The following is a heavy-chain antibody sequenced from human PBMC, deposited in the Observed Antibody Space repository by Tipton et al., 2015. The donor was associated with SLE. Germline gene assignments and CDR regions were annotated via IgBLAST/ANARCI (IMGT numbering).Heavy chain of an antibody. CDR2: IYYSGST. J-gene: IGHJ4*02. CDR3: GRGGLRMRDWIDY. V-gene: IGHV4-59*01. CDR1: GGSISGYY. D-gene: IGHD1-14*01. Sequence: VKPSETLSLTCTVSGGSISGYYWRWIRQPPGKGLEWIGDIYYSGSTNYSPSLKSRVTLSVDMSKNQFSLKLISVTAADTAVYYCGRGGLRMRDWIDYWGQGTLVNVSS.